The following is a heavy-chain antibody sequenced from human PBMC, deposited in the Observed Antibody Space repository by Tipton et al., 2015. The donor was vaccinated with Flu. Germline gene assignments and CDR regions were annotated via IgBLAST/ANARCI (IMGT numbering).Heavy chain of an antibody. V-gene: IGHV4-34*01. J-gene: IGHJ6*02. CDR3: ARGQSYYYYYYGMDV. CDR1: GGSFSGYY. D-gene: IGHD3-16*02. CDR2: INHSGST. Sequence: LRLSCAVYGGSFSGYYWSWIRQPPGKGLEWIGEINHSGSTNYNPSLKSRVTISVDTSKNQFSLKLSSVTAADTAVYYCARGQSYYYYYYGMDVWGQGPRPPSP.